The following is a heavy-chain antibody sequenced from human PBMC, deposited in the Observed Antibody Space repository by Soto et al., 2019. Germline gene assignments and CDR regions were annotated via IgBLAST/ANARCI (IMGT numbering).Heavy chain of an antibody. CDR2: ISGSGDNT. J-gene: IGHJ4*02. V-gene: IGHV3-23*01. CDR3: AKYHDTLPGFYTATDY. Sequence: PGGSLRLSCAASGFTFTTYGMSWVRQAPGKGLEWVSAISGSGDNTYYADSVQGRFIISRDNSRNTLSLQMSSLRVEDTAVYYCAKYHDTLPGFYTATDYWGQGTPVTVSS. CDR1: GFTFTTYG. D-gene: IGHD3-9*01.